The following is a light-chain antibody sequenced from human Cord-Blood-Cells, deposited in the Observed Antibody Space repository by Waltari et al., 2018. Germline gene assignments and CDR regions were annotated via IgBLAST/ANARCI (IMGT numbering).Light chain of an antibody. Sequence: IQMTQSPSSLSASVGDRVTITCRASQSIGSYLNLYQEKPGKAPKPLIYAASSLQSGVPSRFSGSRSGAEFTLTISRLPPEDFATYDCQPSYSTPLTFGGGTKVEIK. CDR3: QPSYSTPLT. CDR1: QSIGSY. V-gene: IGKV1-39*01. CDR2: AAS. J-gene: IGKJ4*02.